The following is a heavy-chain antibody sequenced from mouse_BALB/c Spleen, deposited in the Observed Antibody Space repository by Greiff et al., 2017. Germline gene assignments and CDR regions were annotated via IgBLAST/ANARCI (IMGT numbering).Heavy chain of an antibody. D-gene: IGHD2-1*01. Sequence: EVKVVESGGDLVKPGGSLKLSCAASGFTFSSYGMSWVRQTPDKRLEWVATISSGGSYTYYPDSVKGRFTISRDNAKNTLYLQMSSLKSEDTAMYYCARTTKDAMDYWGQGTSVTVSS. J-gene: IGHJ4*01. V-gene: IGHV5-6*01. CDR2: ISSGGSYT. CDR3: ARTTKDAMDY. CDR1: GFTFSSYG.